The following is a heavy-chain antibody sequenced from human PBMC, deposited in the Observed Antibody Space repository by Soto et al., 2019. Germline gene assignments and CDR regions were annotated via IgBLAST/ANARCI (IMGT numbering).Heavy chain of an antibody. J-gene: IGHJ6*02. CDR1: GGSISSSNW. CDR3: ARGGYSSSGYAEKGYYYYGMDV. V-gene: IGHV4-4*02. D-gene: IGHD6-13*01. CDR2: IYHSGST. Sequence: SETLSLTCAVSGGSISSSNWWSWVRQPPGKGLEWIGEIYHSGSTNYNPSLKSRVTISVDKSKNQFSLKLSSVTAADTAVYYCARGGYSSSGYAEKGYYYYGMDVWGQGTTVTVSS.